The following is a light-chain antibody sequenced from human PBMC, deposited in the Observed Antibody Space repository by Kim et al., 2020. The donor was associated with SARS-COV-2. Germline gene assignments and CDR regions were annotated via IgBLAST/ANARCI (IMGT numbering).Light chain of an antibody. CDR2: ETS. V-gene: IGKV1-12*01. CDR3: QQAQSLPIS. Sequence: DIQMTQSPSSVSASVGDRVTITCRASEDLNNWLAWYQQKPGKAPKLLIYETSTLRSGVSSRFSGSGSGTDFSLTIDSLHPEDFATYFCQQAQSLPISFGQGTRLEIK. J-gene: IGKJ5*01. CDR1: EDLNNW.